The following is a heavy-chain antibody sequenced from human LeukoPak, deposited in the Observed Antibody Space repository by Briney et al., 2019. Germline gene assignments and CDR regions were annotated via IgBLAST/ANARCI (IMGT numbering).Heavy chain of an antibody. V-gene: IGHV4-34*12. Sequence: PSETLSLTCAVYGGSFTGYYWTWIRQPPGRGLEWIGEIIHSGSTLYNPSLKNRVTMSVDTSKNQFSLKLTSVTAADTAIYYCASTQMRTVTTLFPFSGAPIDSWGQGSLVTVSS. J-gene: IGHJ5*01. CDR3: ASTQMRTVTTLFPFSGAPIDS. D-gene: IGHD4-17*01. CDR1: GGSFTGYY. CDR2: IIHSGST.